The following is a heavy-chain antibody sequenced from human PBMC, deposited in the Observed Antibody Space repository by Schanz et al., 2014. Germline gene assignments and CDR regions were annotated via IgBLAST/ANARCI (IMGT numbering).Heavy chain of an antibody. V-gene: IGHV3-74*01. Sequence: EVQLVESGGGFVQPGGSLRLSCAASGFTFSVYWMHWVRQPPGKGLVSVSRISGDGSITTYADSVKGRFAISRDNAKNTLYLQMNSLGAEDTAVYYCARATYYHVSGSYYGNFDSWGQGTLVTVSS. CDR2: ISGDGSIT. CDR1: GFTFSVYW. D-gene: IGHD3-10*01. CDR3: ARATYYHVSGSYYGNFDS. J-gene: IGHJ4*02.